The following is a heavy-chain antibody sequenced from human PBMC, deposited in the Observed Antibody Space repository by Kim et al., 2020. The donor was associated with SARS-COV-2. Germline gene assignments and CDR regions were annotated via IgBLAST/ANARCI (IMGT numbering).Heavy chain of an antibody. J-gene: IGHJ4*02. Sequence: RYSPSFQGQVTISADKSTTTAYLQWSSLRASDTAMYYCARSAGPYDYYFDYWGQGTLVTVSS. CDR3: ARSAGPYDYYFDY. V-gene: IGHV5-51*01. D-gene: IGHD3-16*01.